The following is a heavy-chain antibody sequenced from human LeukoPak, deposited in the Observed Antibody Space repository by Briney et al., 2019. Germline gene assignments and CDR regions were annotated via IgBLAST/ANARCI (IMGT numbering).Heavy chain of an antibody. CDR1: GGSISSYY. V-gene: IGHV4-59*01. CDR2: IYYSGST. J-gene: IGHJ4*02. Sequence: SETLSLTCTVSGGSISSYYWSWIRQPPGKGLEWIGYIYYSGSTNYNPSLKSRVTTSVDTSKNQFSLKLSSVTAADTAVYYCARLGGPAATLDYWGQGTLVTVSS. CDR3: ARLGGPAATLDY. D-gene: IGHD6-25*01.